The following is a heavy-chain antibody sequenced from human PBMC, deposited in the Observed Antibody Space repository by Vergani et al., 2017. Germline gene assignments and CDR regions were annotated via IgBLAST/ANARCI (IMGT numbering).Heavy chain of an antibody. D-gene: IGHD1-14*01. CDR3: ARSIVSRNPPDYFDN. CDR1: GGSLSGYY. J-gene: IGHJ4*02. Sequence: QVQLQESCPGLVRPSETLSLTCTVSGGSLSGYYWNWIRQTPGEGLEWIGYVEDSGYFNYNPSLKTRGSMSSHTSNHQFSLMLSSVTVADTAVYYCARSIVSRNPPDYFDNWGQGTLVTVSS. CDR2: VEDSGYF. V-gene: IGHV4-59*01.